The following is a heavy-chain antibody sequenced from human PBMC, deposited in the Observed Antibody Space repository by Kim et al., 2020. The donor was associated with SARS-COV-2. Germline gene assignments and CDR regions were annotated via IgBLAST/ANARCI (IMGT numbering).Heavy chain of an antibody. J-gene: IGHJ4*02. Sequence: SETLSLTCAVYGGSFSGYYWSWIRQPPGKGLEWIGEINHSGSTNYNPSLKSRVTISVDTSKNQFSLKLSSVTAADTAVYYCARTTRVSVWGSYRYGSYFDYWGQGTLVTVSS. D-gene: IGHD3-16*02. CDR2: INHSGST. CDR3: ARTTRVSVWGSYRYGSYFDY. V-gene: IGHV4-34*01. CDR1: GGSFSGYY.